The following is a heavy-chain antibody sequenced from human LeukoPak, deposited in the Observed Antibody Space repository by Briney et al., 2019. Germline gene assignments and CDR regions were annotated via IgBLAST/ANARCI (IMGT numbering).Heavy chain of an antibody. V-gene: IGHV3-30-3*01. CDR1: GFSFRSYA. CDR3: ARDGVLRYFDSTLPSAFDI. CDR2: TSYDGYNK. J-gene: IGHJ3*02. Sequence: PGGSLRLSCAASGFSFRSYAMHWVRQAPGKGLEWVAATSYDGYNKFYADSVKGRFTISRDNAKNSLYLQMNSLRAEDTAVYYCARDGVLRYFDSTLPSAFDIWGQGTMVTVSS. D-gene: IGHD3-9*01.